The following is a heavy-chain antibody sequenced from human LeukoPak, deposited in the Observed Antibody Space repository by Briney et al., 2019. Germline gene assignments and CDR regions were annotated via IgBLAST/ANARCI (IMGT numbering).Heavy chain of an antibody. CDR1: GYTFTSYD. D-gene: IGHD6-19*01. J-gene: IGHJ3*02. Sequence: ASVKVSCKASGYTFTSYDINWVRQATGQGLEWMGWMNPNSGNTGYAQKFQGRVTMTRNTSISTAYMELRSLRSDDTAVFYCARMYSSGWPLDPFDIWGQGTMVTVSS. CDR2: MNPNSGNT. V-gene: IGHV1-8*01. CDR3: ARMYSSGWPLDPFDI.